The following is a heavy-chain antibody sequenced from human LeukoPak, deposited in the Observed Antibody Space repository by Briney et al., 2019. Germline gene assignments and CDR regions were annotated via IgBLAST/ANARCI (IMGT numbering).Heavy chain of an antibody. J-gene: IGHJ4*02. V-gene: IGHV5-51*01. CDR2: SYPDDFDR. Sequence: GESLKISCKSSGYPFSSHWIGWVRQLPGKGLEWVGDSYPDDFDRKYSPSFQGHVTISVDKSTSTASLQWSSLKASDSAIYYCARFRVAVAGQQYYFDYWGQGTLVTVSS. CDR3: ARFRVAVAGQQYYFDY. CDR1: GYPFSSHW. D-gene: IGHD6-19*01.